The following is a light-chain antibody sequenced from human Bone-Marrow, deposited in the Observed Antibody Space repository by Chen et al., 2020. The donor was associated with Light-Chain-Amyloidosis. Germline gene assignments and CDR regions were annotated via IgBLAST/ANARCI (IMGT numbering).Light chain of an antibody. CDR2: GAS. V-gene: IGKV3-20*01. CDR1: QSVSSSY. Sequence: EIVLPQSPGTLSLSLGGSATLSCRASQSVSSSYLAWYQQKPGQAPRLLIYGASSRATGIPDRFSGSGSGTDFTRTISRLEPEDFAVYYCQQYGSSPYTFGQGTKLEIK. CDR3: QQYGSSPYT. J-gene: IGKJ2*01.